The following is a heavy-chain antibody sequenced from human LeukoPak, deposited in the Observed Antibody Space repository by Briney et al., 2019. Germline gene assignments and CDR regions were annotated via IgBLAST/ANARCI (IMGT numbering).Heavy chain of an antibody. V-gene: IGHV4-59*01. CDR2: IYDTGST. CDR3: ARENPGATRLFGY. Sequence: SETLSLTCTVSGVSISSYYWSWIWQPPGKGLEWIGFIYDTGSTNYNPSLKSRVTMSIDTSKNQVSLRLSSVTASDTAVYYCARENPGATRLFGYWGHGIPVTVSS. CDR1: GVSISSYY. D-gene: IGHD5-24*01. J-gene: IGHJ4*03.